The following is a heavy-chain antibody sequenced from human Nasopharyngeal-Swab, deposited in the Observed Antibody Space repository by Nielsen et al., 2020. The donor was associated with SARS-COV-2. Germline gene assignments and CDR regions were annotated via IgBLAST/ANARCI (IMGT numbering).Heavy chain of an antibody. CDR2: IYHSGST. D-gene: IGHD2/OR15-2a*01. CDR1: GGSISSSNW. V-gene: IGHV4-4*02. CDR3: ARKRRYDYFLDY. Sequence: GSLRLSCAVSGGSISSSNWWSWVRQPPGKGLEWIGEIYHSGSTNYNPSLKSRVTISVDKSKNQFSLKLSSVTAADTAVYYCARKRRYDYFLDYWGQGTLATVSS. J-gene: IGHJ4*02.